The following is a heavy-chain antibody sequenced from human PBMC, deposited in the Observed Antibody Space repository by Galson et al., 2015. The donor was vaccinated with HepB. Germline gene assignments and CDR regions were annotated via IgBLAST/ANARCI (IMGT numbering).Heavy chain of an antibody. D-gene: IGHD2-21*02. J-gene: IGHJ4*02. CDR2: ITSGSDTI. V-gene: IGHV3-48*02. CDR3: ARGRANCGANCLGTDF. Sequence: SLRLSCAASGFTFSSYSMNWVRQAPGKGLEWISYITSGSDTIYYAGSVKGRFTISRDNAKNSLYLQMNSLRDEDTAVYYCARGRANCGANCLGTDFWGQGTLVTVSS. CDR1: GFTFSSYS.